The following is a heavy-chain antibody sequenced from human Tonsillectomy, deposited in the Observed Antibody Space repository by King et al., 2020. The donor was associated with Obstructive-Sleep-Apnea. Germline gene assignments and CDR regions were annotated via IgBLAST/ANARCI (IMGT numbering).Heavy chain of an antibody. CDR2: IYHSASA. J-gene: IGHJ2*01. CDR1: GDSISSSNW. D-gene: IGHD4-17*01. CDR3: ATASTVTTTSVSRWYFDI. Sequence: VQLQESGPGLVKPSGTLSLTCAVSGDSISSSNWWSWVRQPPGQGLEWIGEIYHSASASYNPSLKSRVTISVDKSRNQFSLKLRSVTAAETAVYYCATASTVTTTSVSRWYFDIWGRGTLVTVSS. V-gene: IGHV4-4*02.